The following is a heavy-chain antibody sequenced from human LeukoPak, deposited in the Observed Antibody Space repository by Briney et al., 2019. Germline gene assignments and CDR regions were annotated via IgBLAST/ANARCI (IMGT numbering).Heavy chain of an antibody. J-gene: IGHJ6*03. CDR3: ARGAWYYYDSSGYFSRSYYYYYMDV. CDR1: GGSISSSSHY. V-gene: IGHV4-39*01. CDR2: IYYSGST. D-gene: IGHD3-22*01. Sequence: SETLSLTCTVSGGSISSSSHYWGWIRQPPGKGLEWIGSIYYSGSTYYNPSLKSRVTISVDTSKNQFSLKLSSVTAADTAVYYCARGAWYYYDSSGYFSRSYYYYYMDVWGKGTTVTVSS.